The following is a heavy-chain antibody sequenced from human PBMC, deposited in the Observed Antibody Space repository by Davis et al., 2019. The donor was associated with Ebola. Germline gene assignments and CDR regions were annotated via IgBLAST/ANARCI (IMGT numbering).Heavy chain of an antibody. D-gene: IGHD2/OR15-2a*01. J-gene: IGHJ4*02. Sequence: PAGSLRLPCAASGFTFSSYSMNWVRQAPGKGLEWVSYISSSGSTIYYADSVKGRFTISRDNAKNSLYLQMNSLRAEDTAVYYCARDFGFYGFDYWGQGTLVTVSS. CDR2: ISSSGSTI. CDR3: ARDFGFYGFDY. V-gene: IGHV3-48*04. CDR1: GFTFSSYS.